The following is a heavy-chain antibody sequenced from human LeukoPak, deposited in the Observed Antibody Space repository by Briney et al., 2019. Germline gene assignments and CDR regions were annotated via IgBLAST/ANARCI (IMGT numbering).Heavy chain of an antibody. Sequence: GGSLRLSCAASGFTFDDYAMHWVRQAPGKGLEWVSGISWNSGSIGYPDSVKGRFTISRDNAKNSLYLQMNSLRAEDTALYYCAKDIEYSSSSGCDYWGQGTLVTVSS. D-gene: IGHD6-6*01. CDR2: ISWNSGSI. V-gene: IGHV3-9*01. J-gene: IGHJ4*02. CDR1: GFTFDDYA. CDR3: AKDIEYSSSSGCDY.